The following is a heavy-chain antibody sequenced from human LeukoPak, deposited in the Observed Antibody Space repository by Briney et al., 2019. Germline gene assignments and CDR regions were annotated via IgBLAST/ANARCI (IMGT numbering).Heavy chain of an antibody. J-gene: IGHJ6*01. CDR2: ISGRSDYI. V-gene: IGHV3-11*03. Sequence: PGGSLRLSCAASGFTFSDYYMSWIRQAPGKGLEWVSYISGRSDYIKYADSVKGRFTISRDNAKNSLYLQMSGLRAEDTAVYYCARRGVTTSYYYYGMDVWGQGTTVTVCS. CDR3: ARRGVTTSYYYYGMDV. CDR1: GFTFSDYY. D-gene: IGHD4-17*01.